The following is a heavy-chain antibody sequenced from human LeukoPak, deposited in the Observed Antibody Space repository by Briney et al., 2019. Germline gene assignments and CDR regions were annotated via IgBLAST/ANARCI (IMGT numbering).Heavy chain of an antibody. Sequence: PGGSLRLSCAASRFTFTIYGMSWVRQAPGKGLEWVSVISGSGHSTYYADSVKGRFTISRDNSKNTLYLQMNSLRAEDTAVYYCARQGPHDFWSGYFNYYYYMDVWGKGTTVTVSS. V-gene: IGHV3-23*01. D-gene: IGHD3-3*01. CDR3: ARQGPHDFWSGYFNYYYYMDV. CDR2: ISGSGHST. CDR1: RFTFTIYG. J-gene: IGHJ6*03.